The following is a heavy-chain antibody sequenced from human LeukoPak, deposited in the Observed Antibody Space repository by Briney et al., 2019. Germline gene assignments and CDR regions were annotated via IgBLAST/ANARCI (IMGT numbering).Heavy chain of an antibody. CDR2: IYHSGST. CDR1: GGSISSGGYY. J-gene: IGHJ6*03. V-gene: IGHV4-30-2*01. D-gene: IGHD7-27*01. CDR3: ARVPPNWEYYMDV. Sequence: SETLSLTCTVSGGSISSGGYYWSWIRQPPGKGLEWIGYIYHSGSTYYNPSLKSRVTISVDRSKNQFSLKLSSVTAADTAVYYCARVPPNWEYYMDVWGKGTTVTVSS.